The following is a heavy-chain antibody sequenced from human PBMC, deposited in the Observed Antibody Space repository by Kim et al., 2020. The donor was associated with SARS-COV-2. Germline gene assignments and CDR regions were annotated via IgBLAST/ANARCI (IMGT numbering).Heavy chain of an antibody. CDR2: GDIT. V-gene: IGHV3-23*01. J-gene: IGHJ4*02. CDR3: ANPRQPDY. D-gene: IGHD6-13*01. Sequence: GDITAYADSVKGRFTISRDNSKTTLYLQMSSLRAEDTAIYYCANPRQPDYWGQGTLVTVSS.